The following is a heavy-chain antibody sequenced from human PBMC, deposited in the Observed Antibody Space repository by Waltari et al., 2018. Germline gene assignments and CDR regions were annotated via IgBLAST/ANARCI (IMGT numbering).Heavy chain of an antibody. CDR3: AREDTYYYDSSGYHPRFDP. D-gene: IGHD3-22*01. CDR2: IIPIFGTA. CDR1: GGTFSSYA. V-gene: IGHV1-69*13. J-gene: IGHJ5*02. Sequence: QVQLVQSGAEVKKPGSSVKVSCKASGGTFSSYAISWVRQAPGQGLEWMGGIIPIFGTANYEQKFQGRVTITADESTSTAYMELSSLRSEDTAVYYCAREDTYYYDSSGYHPRFDPWGQGTLVTVSS.